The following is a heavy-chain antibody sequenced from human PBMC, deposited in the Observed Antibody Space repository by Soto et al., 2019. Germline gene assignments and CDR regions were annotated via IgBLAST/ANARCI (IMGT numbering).Heavy chain of an antibody. Sequence: QVQLVQSGAEVKEPGSAVKVSCKAPADSFSSYGISWVRQAPGQGLEWMGGIIPIFGTTNYAEKFQGRVTITGDESPNTAYMELSSLRSEDTALYYCARVFPDGWVEPGVVRGYLDTWGRGTLVTVSS. J-gene: IGHJ4*02. V-gene: IGHV1-69*01. CDR1: ADSFSSYG. CDR3: ARVFPDGWVEPGVVRGYLDT. CDR2: IIPIFGTT. D-gene: IGHD3-3*01.